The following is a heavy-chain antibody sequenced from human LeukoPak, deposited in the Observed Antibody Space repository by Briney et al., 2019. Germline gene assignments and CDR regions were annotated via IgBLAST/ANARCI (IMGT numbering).Heavy chain of an antibody. CDR2: MYYSGST. CDR1: GGSISSYY. Sequence: PSETLSLTCTVSGGSISSYYWSWIRQSPGKGLEWIGSMYYSGSTFYNPSLKSRVTVSVDTSKNQFSLRLSSVTAADTAVYYCASSTSAGLLRFWGQGTLVTVSS. V-gene: IGHV4-59*12. CDR3: ASSTSAGLLRF. J-gene: IGHJ4*02. D-gene: IGHD2-15*01.